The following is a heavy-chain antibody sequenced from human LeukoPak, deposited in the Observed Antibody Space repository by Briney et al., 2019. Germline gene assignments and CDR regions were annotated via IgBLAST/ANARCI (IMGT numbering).Heavy chain of an antibody. CDR1: GYSISSGYY. CDR2: IYHSGST. Sequence: SETLSLTCAVSGYSISSGYYWGWIRQPPGKGLEWIGSIYHSGSTYYNPSLKSRVTISVDMSKNQFSLKLSSVTAADTAVYYCARQANLFWSGYYLFDYWGQGTLDTVSS. D-gene: IGHD3-3*01. J-gene: IGHJ4*02. CDR3: ARQANLFWSGYYLFDY. V-gene: IGHV4-38-2*01.